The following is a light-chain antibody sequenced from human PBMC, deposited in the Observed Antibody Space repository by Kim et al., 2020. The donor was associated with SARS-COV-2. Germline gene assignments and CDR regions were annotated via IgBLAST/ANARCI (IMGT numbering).Light chain of an antibody. Sequence: LSPWQSTPPPYQASPSVIIGYLSCYQPKPGQAPSLLFYAASSSATGIPDRCRGSGSGTEFPLPISRLEPVDFAVYYCHHYGISPRTFGQGTHVDIK. CDR2: AAS. J-gene: IGKJ1*01. CDR1: PSVIIGY. V-gene: IGKV3-20*01. CDR3: HHYGISPRT.